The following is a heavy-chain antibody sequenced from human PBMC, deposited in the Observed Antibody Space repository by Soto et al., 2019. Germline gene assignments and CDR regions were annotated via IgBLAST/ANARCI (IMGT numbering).Heavy chain of an antibody. CDR2: IYWDDDK. J-gene: IGHJ4*02. CDR1: GFSLSTSGVG. CDR3: ARRRREQQLPQWRFDY. D-gene: IGHD6-13*01. V-gene: IGHV2-5*02. Sequence: QITLKESDPTLVKPTQTLTLTCTFSGFSLSTSGVGVGWIRQPPGKALEWLALIYWDDDKRYSPSLKSRLTITKDTSNSQVVLTLTNMDPVDTATYYCARRRREQQLPQWRFDYWGQGTLVTVSS.